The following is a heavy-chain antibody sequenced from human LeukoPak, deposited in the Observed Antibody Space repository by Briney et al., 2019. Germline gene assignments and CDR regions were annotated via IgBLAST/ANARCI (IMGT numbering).Heavy chain of an antibody. CDR3: ARGYSYDGI. Sequence: SETLSLTCTVSSGSISSYYWSWIRQPPGKGLEWIGYIYYRGSTNYNPSLKSRVTISVDTSKNQFSLKLSSVTAADTAVYYCARGYSYDGIWGQGTLVTVSS. D-gene: IGHD5-18*01. J-gene: IGHJ4*02. CDR1: SGSISSYY. V-gene: IGHV4-59*01. CDR2: IYYRGST.